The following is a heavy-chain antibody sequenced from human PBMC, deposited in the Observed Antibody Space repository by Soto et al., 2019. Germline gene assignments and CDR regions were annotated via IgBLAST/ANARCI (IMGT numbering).Heavy chain of an antibody. Sequence: SVKVSCKASGGTFSSYAISWVRQAPGQGLEWMGGIIPIFGTANYAQKFQGRVTITADESTSTAYMELSSLRSEDTAVYYCARDWSYCTNGVCYYYFDYWGQGTLVTVSS. D-gene: IGHD2-8*01. CDR3: ARDWSYCTNGVCYYYFDY. CDR1: GGTFSSYA. CDR2: IIPIFGTA. J-gene: IGHJ4*02. V-gene: IGHV1-69*13.